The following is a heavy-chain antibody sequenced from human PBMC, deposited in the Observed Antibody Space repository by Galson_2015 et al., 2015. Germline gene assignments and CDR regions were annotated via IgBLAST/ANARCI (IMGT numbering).Heavy chain of an antibody. V-gene: IGHV1-46*01. D-gene: IGHD7-27*01. CDR2: INPSGGST. CDR1: GYTFTSYY. Sequence: SVKVSCKASGYTFTSYYMHWVRQAPGQGLEWMGIINPSGGSTSYAQKFQGRVSMTRDTSTRTVYMELSGLRSEDTAVYYCARGVGTAFDAFQIWGQGTMVTVSS. J-gene: IGHJ3*02. CDR3: ARGVGTAFDAFQI.